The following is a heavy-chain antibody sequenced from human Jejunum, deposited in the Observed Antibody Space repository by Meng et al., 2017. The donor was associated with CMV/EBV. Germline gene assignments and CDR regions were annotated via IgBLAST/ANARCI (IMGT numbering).Heavy chain of an antibody. J-gene: IGHJ4*02. V-gene: IGHV1-2*02. D-gene: IGHD2/OR15-2a*01. Sequence: SGYTFTGYYLHWVRQAPGQGLEWMGWINPNSGGTNSVQKFQGTVTMTRDTSINTAYMELRRLESDDTAVYYCARGALGTTTFIDYWGQGTLVTVSS. CDR1: GYTFTGYY. CDR3: ARGALGTTTFIDY. CDR2: INPNSGGT.